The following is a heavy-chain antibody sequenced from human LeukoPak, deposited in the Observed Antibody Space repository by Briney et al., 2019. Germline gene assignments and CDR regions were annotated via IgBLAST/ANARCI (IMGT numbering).Heavy chain of an antibody. CDR3: ATPTVRERVLMIPYFDY. CDR2: ISCSGGST. V-gene: IGHV3-23*01. D-gene: IGHD2-8*01. J-gene: IGHJ4*02. CDR1: AFTFSYYG. Sequence: VYLSCYSAAYAFTFSYYGMSWLRQAPGKGLEGVSNISCSGGSTYYADSEKGRFTIATDITNTSLYLRMNRLSDAAAHLYFCATPTVRERVLMIPYFDYWGQRTMVTASS.